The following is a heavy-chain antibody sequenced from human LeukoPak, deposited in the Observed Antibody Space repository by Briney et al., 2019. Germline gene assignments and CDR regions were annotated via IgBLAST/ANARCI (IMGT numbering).Heavy chain of an antibody. CDR2: INPNSGGT. CDR1: GYTFTGYY. D-gene: IGHD2-2*01. Sequence: ASVKVSCKASGYTFTGYYMHWVRQAPGHRLEWMGWINPNSGGTNYAQKFQCRVTMTRDTSISTAYMELSRLRSDDTAVYYCASGGPIVVPAAMGAFDIWGQGTMVTVSS. V-gene: IGHV1-2*02. J-gene: IGHJ3*02. CDR3: ASGGPIVVPAAMGAFDI.